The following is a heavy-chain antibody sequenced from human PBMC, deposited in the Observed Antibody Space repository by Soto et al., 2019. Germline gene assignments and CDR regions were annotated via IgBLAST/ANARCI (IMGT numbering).Heavy chain of an antibody. V-gene: IGHV4-59*01. D-gene: IGHD5-12*01. J-gene: IGHJ4*02. CDR3: AIYSGYDGGYFDY. Sequence: PSETLSLTCTVSGGSISSYYWSWIRQPPGKGLEWIGYIYYSGSTNYNPSLKSRVTISVDTSKNQFSLKLSSVTAADTAVYYCAIYSGYDGGYFDYWGQGTLVTVSS. CDR2: IYYSGST. CDR1: GGSISSYY.